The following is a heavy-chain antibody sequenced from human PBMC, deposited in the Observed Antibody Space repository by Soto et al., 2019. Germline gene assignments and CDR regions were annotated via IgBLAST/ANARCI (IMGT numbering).Heavy chain of an antibody. D-gene: IGHD2-21*02. CDR2: MYNTGST. V-gene: IGHV4-59*01. J-gene: IGHJ6*02. Sequence: QVQLQESGPGLVKPSETLSLTCTVSGGTISRYYWSWIRQPPGTGLEWIGYMYNTGSTVYNPSFKNRVTRSVDTSKNQSSLKLNSVTAADTVVYYCARDLWGYCGTDCYPLDVWGQGTTVTVSS. CDR3: ARDLWGYCGTDCYPLDV. CDR1: GGTISRYY.